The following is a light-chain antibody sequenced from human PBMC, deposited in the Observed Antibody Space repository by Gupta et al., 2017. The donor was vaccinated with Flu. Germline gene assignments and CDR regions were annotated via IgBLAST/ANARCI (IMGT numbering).Light chain of an antibody. CDR2: EVG. Sequence: GNSITITCTESSSDIGTYYYDFWYKQHPGKAPKIIIYEVGNRPSGVSNRFAGSKSGNTAALTIAGLQAEDEADYDCSSYGDEGLFGTGTKVAVL. CDR3: SSYGDEGL. J-gene: IGLJ1*01. V-gene: IGLV2-14*01. CDR1: SSDIGTYYY.